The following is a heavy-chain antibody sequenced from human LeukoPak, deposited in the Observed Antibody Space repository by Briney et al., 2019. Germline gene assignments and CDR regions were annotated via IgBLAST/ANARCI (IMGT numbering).Heavy chain of an antibody. Sequence: PSETLSLTCAVYGGSFNGYYWSWIRQPPGKGLEWIGEINHSGSTNYNPSLKSRVTISVDTSKNQFSLKLSSVTAADTAVYYCARSDGYGLVGIWGQGTMVTVSP. CDR1: GGSFNGYY. D-gene: IGHD3-10*01. CDR2: INHSGST. J-gene: IGHJ3*02. CDR3: ARSDGYGLVGI. V-gene: IGHV4-34*01.